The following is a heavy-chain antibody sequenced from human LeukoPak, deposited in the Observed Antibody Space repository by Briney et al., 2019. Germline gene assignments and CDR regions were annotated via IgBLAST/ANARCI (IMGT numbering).Heavy chain of an antibody. CDR3: ARVYYSNSYDYWYFDL. D-gene: IGHD6-13*01. J-gene: IGHJ2*01. Sequence: SETLSLTCTVSGGSISSSSYYWGWIRQPPGKGLEWIGSIYYSGSIYYNPSLKSRVTISEDTSKNQFSLKLSSVTAADTAVYYCARVYYSNSYDYWYFDLWGRGTLVTVSS. V-gene: IGHV4-39*07. CDR1: GGSISSSSYY. CDR2: IYYSGSI.